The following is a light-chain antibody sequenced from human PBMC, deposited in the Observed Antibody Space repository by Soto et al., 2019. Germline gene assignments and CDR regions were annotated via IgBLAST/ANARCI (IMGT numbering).Light chain of an antibody. CDR1: QGISSY. J-gene: IGKJ1*01. Sequence: AIRMTQSPSSFSASTGDRVTITCRASQGISSYLAWYQQEPGKAPKLLIYAASTLQSGVPSRFSGIGSGTDFTLTISCLQSEDFATYYCQQYYSYPHTFGQGTKVEIK. CDR3: QQYYSYPHT. V-gene: IGKV1-8*01. CDR2: AAS.